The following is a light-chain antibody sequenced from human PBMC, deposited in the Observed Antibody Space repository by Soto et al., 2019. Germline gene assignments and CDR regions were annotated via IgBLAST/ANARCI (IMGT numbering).Light chain of an antibody. J-gene: IGKJ4*01. CDR1: QGISSY. CDR2: AAS. V-gene: IGKV1-9*01. CDR3: QQLNSYPLT. Sequence: IQFTQSPSSLSASLGYRGNITCTSSQGISSYLAWYQQKPGKAPKLLIYAASTLQSGVPSRFSGSGSGTDFTLTISSLQTEDFATYYCQQLNSYPLTFGGGTKVDIK.